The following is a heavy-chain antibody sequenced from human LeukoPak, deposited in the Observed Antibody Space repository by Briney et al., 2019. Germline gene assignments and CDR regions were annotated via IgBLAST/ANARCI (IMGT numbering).Heavy chain of an antibody. CDR2: IYYSGST. D-gene: IGHD3-3*01. Sequence: SETLSLTCIVSGGSISGNTYYWGWIRQPRRVGREWLESIYYSGSTYYNPSLKSRVTISLDTSKNQFSLKVSSVTAADTAMYYCARRVEGFDYWGQGTLVTVSS. J-gene: IGHJ4*02. CDR3: ARRVEGFDY. CDR1: GGSISGNTYY. V-gene: IGHV4-39*01.